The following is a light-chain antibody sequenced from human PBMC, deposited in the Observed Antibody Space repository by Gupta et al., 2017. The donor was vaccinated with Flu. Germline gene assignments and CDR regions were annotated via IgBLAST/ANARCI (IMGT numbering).Light chain of an antibody. Sequence: SPGQTARITCSGNKLGERYACWYQQKPGQSPGVVIYQDNKRPPGIPERFSGSNSGNKATLTITGTQSIDEADYYCQAWDSTTKVFGGGTKLTVL. CDR1: KLGERY. CDR2: QDN. CDR3: QAWDSTTKV. J-gene: IGLJ3*02. V-gene: IGLV3-1*01.